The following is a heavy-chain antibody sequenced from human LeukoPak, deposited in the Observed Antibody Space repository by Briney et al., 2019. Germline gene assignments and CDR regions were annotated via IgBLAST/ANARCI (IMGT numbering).Heavy chain of an antibody. CDR3: ARGRSGLAAAGTYDY. Sequence: ASVSVSCKASGYSFTSSDINWVRQAAGQGLEWMGWINPNSGRTGYAQQFQRRFTMTANTSISTAYMELSSLRFDDTAVYYCARGRSGLAAAGTYDYWGQGTLITVSS. D-gene: IGHD6-13*01. CDR1: GYSFTSSD. CDR2: INPNSGRT. V-gene: IGHV1-8*01. J-gene: IGHJ4*02.